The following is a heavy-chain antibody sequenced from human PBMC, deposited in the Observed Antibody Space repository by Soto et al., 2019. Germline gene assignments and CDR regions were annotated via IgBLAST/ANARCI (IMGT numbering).Heavy chain of an antibody. V-gene: IGHV3-30*18. CDR2: ISYDGSNK. J-gene: IGHJ4*02. D-gene: IGHD2-15*01. Sequence: GGSLRLSCAASGFTFSSYGMHWVRQAPGKGLEWVAVISYDGSNKYYADSVKGRFTISRDNSKNTLYLQMNSLRAEDTAVYYCAKDSSLESGGSCQDYWGQGTLVTVSS. CDR3: AKDSSLESGGSCQDY. CDR1: GFTFSSYG.